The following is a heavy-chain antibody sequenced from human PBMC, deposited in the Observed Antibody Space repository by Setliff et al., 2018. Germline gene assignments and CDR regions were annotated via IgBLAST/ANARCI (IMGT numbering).Heavy chain of an antibody. CDR1: GYTFIGYY. CDR2: INPNSGGT. V-gene: IGHV1-2*04. CDR3: ARGPRITIFGVVSLSLYGMDV. J-gene: IGHJ6*02. Sequence: ASVKVSCKASGYTFIGYYMHWVRQAPGQGLEWMGWINPNSGGTNYAQKFQGWVTMTRDTSISTAYMELSRLRSDDTAVYYCARGPRITIFGVVSLSLYGMDVWGQGTTVTVSS. D-gene: IGHD3-3*01.